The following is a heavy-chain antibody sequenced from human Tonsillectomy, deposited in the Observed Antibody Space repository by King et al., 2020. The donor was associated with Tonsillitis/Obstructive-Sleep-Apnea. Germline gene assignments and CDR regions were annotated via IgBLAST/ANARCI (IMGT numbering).Heavy chain of an antibody. CDR3: AREGNPSRRFDY. J-gene: IGHJ4*02. V-gene: IGHV3-30*04. CDR2: ISYDGSNK. CDR1: GFTFSSYA. Sequence: VQLVESGGGVVQPGRSLRLSCAASGFTFSSYAMHWVRQAPGKGLEWVAVISYDGSNKYYADSVKGRFTISRDNSKNTLYLQMNSLRAEDTAVYYCAREGNPSRRFDYWGQGTLVTVSS.